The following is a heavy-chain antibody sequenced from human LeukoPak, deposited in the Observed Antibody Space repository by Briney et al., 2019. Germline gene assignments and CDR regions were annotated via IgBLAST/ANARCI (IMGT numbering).Heavy chain of an antibody. CDR1: GFTFSSYA. Sequence: GGSLRLSCAASGFTFSSYAMSWVRQAPGKGLEWVSAISGSGGSTYYADSVKGRFTISRDNSKNTLYLQMNSLRAEDTALYYCAKDRSGSGNFYIYDAFDIWGQGTMVTVSS. D-gene: IGHD3-10*01. V-gene: IGHV3-23*01. CDR2: ISGSGGST. CDR3: AKDRSGSGNFYIYDAFDI. J-gene: IGHJ3*02.